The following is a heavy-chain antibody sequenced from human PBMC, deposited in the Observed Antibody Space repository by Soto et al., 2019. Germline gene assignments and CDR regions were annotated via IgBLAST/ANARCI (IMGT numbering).Heavy chain of an antibody. Sequence: QITLNESGPTQVKPRQTLTLTCTFSGFSLTTSGVGVGWIRQSPGKAPEWLALIYWDADKRYSPSLKSRLTITKETSKNQVVLKMADLDPADTATYYCAHRVLRTVFGLVTTTAIYFDFWGQGTPVAVSS. D-gene: IGHD3-3*01. J-gene: IGHJ4*02. CDR3: AHRVLRTVFGLVTTTAIYFDF. CDR1: GFSLTTSGVG. CDR2: IYWDADK. V-gene: IGHV2-5*02.